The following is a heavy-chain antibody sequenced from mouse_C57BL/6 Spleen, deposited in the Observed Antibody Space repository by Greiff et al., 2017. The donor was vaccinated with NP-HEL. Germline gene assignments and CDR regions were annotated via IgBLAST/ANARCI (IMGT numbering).Heavy chain of an antibody. Sequence: EVMLVESGGGLVQPGGSLKLSCAASGFTFSDYGMAWVRQAPRKGPGWVAFISNLAYSIYYADTVTGRFTISRENAKNTLYLEMSSLRSEDTAMYYCARRGTTVVATHWYFDVWGTGTTVTVSS. D-gene: IGHD1-1*01. V-gene: IGHV5-15*01. J-gene: IGHJ1*03. CDR1: GFTFSDYG. CDR2: ISNLAYSI. CDR3: ARRGTTVVATHWYFDV.